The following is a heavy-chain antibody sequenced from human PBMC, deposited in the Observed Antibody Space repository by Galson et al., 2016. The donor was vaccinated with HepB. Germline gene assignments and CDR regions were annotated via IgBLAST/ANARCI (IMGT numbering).Heavy chain of an antibody. D-gene: IGHD1-26*01. V-gene: IGHV3-74*01. CDR3: ARDYLTYTGSYLYS. Sequence: SLRLSCAASGFTFSSYWMHWVRQVPGKGLVMVARTNTDGSDTGYADSVKGRFTISRDNAKSTLYLQMNTLRAEDTAVYYCARDYLTYTGSYLYSWGQGTLVTVSS. CDR2: TNTDGSDT. J-gene: IGHJ4*02. CDR1: GFTFSSYW.